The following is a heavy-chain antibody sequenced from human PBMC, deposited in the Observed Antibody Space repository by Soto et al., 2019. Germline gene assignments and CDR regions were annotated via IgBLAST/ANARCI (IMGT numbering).Heavy chain of an antibody. CDR2: IFHTGGT. D-gene: IGHD6-25*01. CDR3: ARVFSSGSGWMYYFDF. V-gene: IGHV4-4*02. CDR1: SDSIAGENW. J-gene: IGHJ4*02. Sequence: QVQLQESGPGLVKPSETLSLTCTVSSDSIAGENWWSWVRQPPGMGLEWNGEIFHTGGTNYNPSRKSRVTMEVDKSKNQFSLKLISATAADTAVYYCARVFSSGSGWMYYFDFWGQGTLVSVSS.